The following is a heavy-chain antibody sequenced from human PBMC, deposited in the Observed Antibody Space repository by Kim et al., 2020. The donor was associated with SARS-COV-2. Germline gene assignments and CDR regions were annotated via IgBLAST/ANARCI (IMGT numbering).Heavy chain of an antibody. Sequence: GTNYAQKCQGRVTMTRDTSISTAYMELSRLRSDDTAVYYCARVFAGQTDYLGQGTLVTVSS. CDR2: GT. CDR3: ARVFAGQTDY. J-gene: IGHJ4*02. V-gene: IGHV1-2*02. D-gene: IGHD3-9*01.